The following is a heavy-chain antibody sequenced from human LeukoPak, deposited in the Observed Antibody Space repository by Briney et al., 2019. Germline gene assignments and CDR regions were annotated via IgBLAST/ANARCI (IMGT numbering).Heavy chain of an antibody. D-gene: IGHD3-10*02. CDR2: ISSSGRVI. CDR3: AELGITMIGGV. CDR1: GFTFSDYS. Sequence: GGSLRLSCAASGFTFSDYSMSWIRQAPGKGLEWVSYISSSGRVIYVADSVKGRFTISRDNAKNSLYLQMNSLRAEDTAVYYCAELGITMIGGVWGKGTTVTISS. V-gene: IGHV3-11*04. J-gene: IGHJ6*04.